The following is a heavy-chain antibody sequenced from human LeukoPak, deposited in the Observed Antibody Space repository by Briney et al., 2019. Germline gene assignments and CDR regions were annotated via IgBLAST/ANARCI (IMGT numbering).Heavy chain of an antibody. V-gene: IGHV3-30*02. Sequence: GGSLRLSCAASGFTFSSYGMHWVRQAPGKGLEWVAFIRYDGSNKYYADSVKGRFTISRDNSKNTLYLQMNSLRAEDTAVYYCASGGYSGYDYYYYYMDVWGKGTTVTISS. CDR2: IRYDGSNK. CDR3: ASGGYSGYDYYYYYMDV. CDR1: GFTFSSYG. D-gene: IGHD5-12*01. J-gene: IGHJ6*03.